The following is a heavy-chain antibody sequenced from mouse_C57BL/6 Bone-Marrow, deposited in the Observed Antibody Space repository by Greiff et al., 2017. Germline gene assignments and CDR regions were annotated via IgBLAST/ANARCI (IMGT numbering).Heavy chain of an antibody. J-gene: IGHJ4*01. CDR3: TNGSSYVYAMDY. D-gene: IGHD1-1*01. V-gene: IGHV14-4*01. CDR1: GFNIKDDY. CDR2: IDPENGDT. Sequence: EVKLQESGAELVRPGASVKLSCTASGFNIKDDYMHWVKQRPEQGLEWIGWIDPENGDTEYASKFQGKATITADTSSNTAYLQLSSLTSEDTAVYYCTNGSSYVYAMDYWGQGTSVTVSS.